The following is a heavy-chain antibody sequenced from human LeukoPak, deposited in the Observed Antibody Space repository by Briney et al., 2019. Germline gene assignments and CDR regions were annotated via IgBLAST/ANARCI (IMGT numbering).Heavy chain of an antibody. Sequence: GGSLRLSCAASGFTFSSYAMHWVRQAPGKGLEWVAVISYDGSNKYYADSVKGRFTISRDNSKNTLYLQMNSLRAEDTAVYYCARDTYYDFWSGYLSNSEHAFDIWGQGTMVTVSS. CDR1: GFTFSSYA. V-gene: IGHV3-30-3*01. CDR3: ARDTYYDFWSGYLSNSEHAFDI. D-gene: IGHD3-3*01. CDR2: ISYDGSNK. J-gene: IGHJ3*02.